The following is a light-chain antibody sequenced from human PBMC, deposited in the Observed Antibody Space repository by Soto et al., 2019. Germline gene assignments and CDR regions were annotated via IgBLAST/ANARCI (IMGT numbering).Light chain of an antibody. Sequence: IVMTQSPATLSVSPGERAALACRAGQTIYSNVAWYQQRPGQAPRLLIYRASTRATGVPARFSGSGSGTESTLTISGLQSEDFALYYCQQYQNLWTFGQGTKVDI. CDR3: QQYQNLWT. CDR2: RAS. V-gene: IGKV3-15*01. J-gene: IGKJ1*01. CDR1: QTIYSN.